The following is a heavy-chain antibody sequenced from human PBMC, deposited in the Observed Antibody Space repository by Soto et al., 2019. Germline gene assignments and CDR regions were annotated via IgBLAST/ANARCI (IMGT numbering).Heavy chain of an antibody. Sequence: GGSLRLSCAASGFPFSSYHMHWVRQAPGKGLEWVAVIWNDESNKYYADSVKGRFTISRDNSKNTLWLQMDSLRFEDTAVYYCARIGSWALNFDYWGQGALVTVSS. D-gene: IGHD2-15*01. J-gene: IGHJ4*02. V-gene: IGHV3-33*01. CDR3: ARIGSWALNFDY. CDR2: IWNDESNK. CDR1: GFPFSSYH.